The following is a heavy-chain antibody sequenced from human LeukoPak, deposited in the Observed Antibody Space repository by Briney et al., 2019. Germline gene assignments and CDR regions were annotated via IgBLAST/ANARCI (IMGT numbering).Heavy chain of an antibody. V-gene: IGHV3-64*04. D-gene: IGHD3-16*01. Sequence: GGSLRLSCSASGFTFNSYPVHWVRQAPGKGLEYVSGISRNGGSTYYADSVKGRFTISRDNAKNSLYLQMSSLRAEDTAVYYCAREGGGLHYFDYWGQGTLVTVSS. CDR1: GFTFNSYP. CDR3: AREGGGLHYFDY. J-gene: IGHJ4*02. CDR2: ISRNGGST.